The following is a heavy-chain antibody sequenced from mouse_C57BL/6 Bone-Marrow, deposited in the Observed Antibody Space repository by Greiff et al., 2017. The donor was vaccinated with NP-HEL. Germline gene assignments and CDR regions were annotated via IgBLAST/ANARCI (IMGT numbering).Heavy chain of an antibody. CDR2: IDPSDSYT. Sequence: QVQLQQPGAELVMPGASVKLSCKASGYTFTSYWMHWVKQRPGQGLAWIGEIDPSDSYTNYNQKFKGKSTLTVDKSSSTAYMQLSSLTSEDSAVYYCARAYYGSSPFDYWGQGTTLTVSS. D-gene: IGHD1-1*01. V-gene: IGHV1-69*01. CDR3: ARAYYGSSPFDY. CDR1: GYTFTSYW. J-gene: IGHJ2*01.